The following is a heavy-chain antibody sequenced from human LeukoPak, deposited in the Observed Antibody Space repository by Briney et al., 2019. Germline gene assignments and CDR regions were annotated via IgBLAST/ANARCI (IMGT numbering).Heavy chain of an antibody. Sequence: ASVKVSCKASGGTFSSYAISWVRQAPGQGLEWMEGIIPILGTANYAQKFQGRVTITADKSTSTAYMELSSLRSEDTAVYYRARGPDYGDYFDYWGQGTLVTVSS. CDR2: IIPILGTA. D-gene: IGHD4-17*01. V-gene: IGHV1-69*06. CDR3: ARGPDYGDYFDY. CDR1: GGTFSSYA. J-gene: IGHJ4*02.